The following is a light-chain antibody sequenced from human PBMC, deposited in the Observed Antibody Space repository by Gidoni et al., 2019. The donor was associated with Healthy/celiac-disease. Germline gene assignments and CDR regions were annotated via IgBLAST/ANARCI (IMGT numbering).Light chain of an antibody. V-gene: IGKV1-39*01. CDR1: QSISSY. CDR3: QQSYSTPRT. Sequence: DIQMTQSPSSLSASVGDRVTINCRASQSISSYLNWYQQKPGNAPKLLIYAASSLQSGVPSRFSGSGSGTDFTLTISSLQPEDFATYYCQQSYSTPRTFGQGTKLEIK. CDR2: AAS. J-gene: IGKJ2*01.